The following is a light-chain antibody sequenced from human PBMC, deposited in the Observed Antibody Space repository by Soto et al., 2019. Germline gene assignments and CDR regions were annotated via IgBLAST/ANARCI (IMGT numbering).Light chain of an antibody. CDR3: SSYTSSSTLV. CDR1: SSDVGGYNY. Sequence: QSALTQPASVSGSPGQSITISCTGTSSDVGGYNYVSWYQQHPGKAPKLMIYEVSNRPSGASNRFSGSKSGNTASLTISGLQAEEEADYYCSSYTSSSTLVFGTGTKVTVL. V-gene: IGLV2-14*01. CDR2: EVS. J-gene: IGLJ1*01.